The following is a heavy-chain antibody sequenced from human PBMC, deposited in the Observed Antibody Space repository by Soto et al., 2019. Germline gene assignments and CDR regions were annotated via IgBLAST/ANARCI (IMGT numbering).Heavy chain of an antibody. D-gene: IGHD2-8*01. CDR1: GFTFSSYE. CDR3: AKEANTKYCTNGVCFDY. V-gene: IGHV3-48*03. J-gene: IGHJ4*02. CDR2: ISSSGSTI. Sequence: GGSLRLSCAASGFTFSSYEMNWVRQAPGKGLEWVSYISSSGSTIYYADSVKGRFTISRDNAKNSLYLQMNSLRAEDTAVYYCAKEANTKYCTNGVCFDYWGQGTLVTVSS.